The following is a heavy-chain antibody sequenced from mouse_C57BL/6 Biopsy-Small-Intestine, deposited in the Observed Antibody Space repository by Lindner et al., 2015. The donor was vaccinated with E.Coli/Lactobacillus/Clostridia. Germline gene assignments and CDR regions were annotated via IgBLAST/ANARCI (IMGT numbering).Heavy chain of an antibody. CDR3: ARERVGLFDY. Sequence: VQLQEVWGGLVKPGGSLKLSCAASGFTFSSYTMSWVRQTPEKGLEWVAYTSSGSSTIYYADTVKGRFTISRDNAKNTLFLQMTSLRSEDTAMYYCARERVGLFDYWGQGTTLTVSS. CDR2: TSSGSSTI. CDR1: GFTFSSYT. J-gene: IGHJ2*01. V-gene: IGHV5-17*01. D-gene: IGHD1-1*02.